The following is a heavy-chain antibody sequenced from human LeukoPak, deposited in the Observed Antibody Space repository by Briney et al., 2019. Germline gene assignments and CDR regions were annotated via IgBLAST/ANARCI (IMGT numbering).Heavy chain of an antibody. Sequence: GGSLRLSCAASGFNLSSYTMYWGRQAPGRGLVWVARFTSDGNSMTYADFVKGRFTVSRDIAKNTLYLQMNSLRAEDTAVYYCARAQVGTPTDCWGQGTLVTVSS. CDR3: ARAQVGTPTDC. J-gene: IGHJ4*02. D-gene: IGHD1-26*01. V-gene: IGHV3-74*01. CDR1: GFNLSSYT. CDR2: FTSDGNSM.